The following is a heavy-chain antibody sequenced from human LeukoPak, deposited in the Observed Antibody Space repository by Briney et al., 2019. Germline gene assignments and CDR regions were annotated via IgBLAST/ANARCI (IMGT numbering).Heavy chain of an antibody. J-gene: IGHJ4*02. CDR3: ARSVPPGGIITGTTWEVFYFDY. CDR2: IIPIFGTA. D-gene: IGHD1-7*01. CDR1: GYTFTSYY. Sequence: SVKVSCKASGYTFTSYYMHWVRQAPGQGLEWMGGIIPIFGTANYAQKFQGRVTITADESTSTAYMELSSLRSEDTAVYYCARSVPPGGIITGTTWEVFYFDYWGQGTLVTVSS. V-gene: IGHV1-69*13.